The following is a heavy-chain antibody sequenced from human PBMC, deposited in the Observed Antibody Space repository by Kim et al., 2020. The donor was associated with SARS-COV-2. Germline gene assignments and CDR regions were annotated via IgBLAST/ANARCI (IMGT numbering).Heavy chain of an antibody. Sequence: SGKGRFTISRENSKNTLYLQMNSLRAEDTAVYYCARDRAAYYYDSSGYHLWGQGTLVTVSS. V-gene: IGHV3-30*07. D-gene: IGHD3-22*01. J-gene: IGHJ4*02. CDR3: ARDRAAYYYDSSGYHL.